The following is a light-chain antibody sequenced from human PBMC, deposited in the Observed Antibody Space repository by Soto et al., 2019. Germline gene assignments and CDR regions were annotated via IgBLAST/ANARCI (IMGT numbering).Light chain of an antibody. V-gene: IGKV1-27*01. J-gene: IGKJ1*01. CDR1: RGITNH. CDR2: AAS. Sequence: DIQMTQAPSSLSASVGDRVTFTCRASRGITNHLAWYQQKPGKVPKLLIYAASTLQSGVPSRFSGSGSGTDFTLTISSLQPEDVATYFCLTYNSGLWTFGQGTKVEIK. CDR3: LTYNSGLWT.